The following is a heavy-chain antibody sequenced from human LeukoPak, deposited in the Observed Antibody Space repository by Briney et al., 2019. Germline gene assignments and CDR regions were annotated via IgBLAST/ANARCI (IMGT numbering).Heavy chain of an antibody. CDR2: IYYSGST. Sequence: PSETLSLTCTVSGASISSYYWNWIRQPPGKGLEWIGFIYYSGSTNYNPFLKSRVTISVDTSKNQFSLKLSSVTAADTAVYYCATGDDGGDFDYWGQGTLVTVSS. CDR1: GASISSYY. D-gene: IGHD3-16*01. CDR3: ATGDDGGDFDY. J-gene: IGHJ4*02. V-gene: IGHV4-59*01.